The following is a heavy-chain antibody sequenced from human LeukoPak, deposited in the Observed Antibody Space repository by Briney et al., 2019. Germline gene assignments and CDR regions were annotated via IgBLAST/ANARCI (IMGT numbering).Heavy chain of an antibody. D-gene: IGHD3-22*01. Sequence: PSETLSLTCTVSGGSISSYYWSWIRQPPGKGLEWIGYIYYSGNTNYNPSLKSRVTISLDTSKNQFSLKLSSVTAADTAVYYCARNHYDSSGYWVLGDAFDIWGQGTMVTVSS. CDR2: IYYSGNT. J-gene: IGHJ3*02. CDR1: GGSISSYY. CDR3: ARNHYDSSGYWVLGDAFDI. V-gene: IGHV4-59*01.